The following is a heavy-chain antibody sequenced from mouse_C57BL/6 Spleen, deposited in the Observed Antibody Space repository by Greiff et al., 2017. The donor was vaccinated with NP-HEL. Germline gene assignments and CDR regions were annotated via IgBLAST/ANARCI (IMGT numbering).Heavy chain of an antibody. V-gene: IGHV1-22*01. CDR1: GYTFTDYN. CDR2: INPNNGGT. CDR3: ARTYYGSSYDYAMDY. Sequence: EVKLMESGPELVKPGASVKMSCKASGYTFTDYNMHWVKQSHGKSLEWIGYINPNNGGTSYNQKFKGKATLTVNKSSSTAYMELRSLTSEDSAVYYCARTYYGSSYDYAMDYWGQGTSVTVSS. D-gene: IGHD1-1*01. J-gene: IGHJ4*01.